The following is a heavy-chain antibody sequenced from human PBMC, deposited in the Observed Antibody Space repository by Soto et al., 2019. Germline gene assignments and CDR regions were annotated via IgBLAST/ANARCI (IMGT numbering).Heavy chain of an antibody. CDR2: ISYLETT. J-gene: IGHJ5*01. CDR3: ARGDCYDSLDF. Sequence: SETLSLTCSASGVRLSTGGYSWSCIRQSPGKGLEMLSYISYLETTFYNPSLDRLPPLSKVRTRNEFSPSVSSMTAVAKAGYYCARGDCYDSLDFWGQGIQVTVST. D-gene: IGHD2-21*01. V-gene: IGHV4-30-2*06. CDR1: GVRLSTGGYS.